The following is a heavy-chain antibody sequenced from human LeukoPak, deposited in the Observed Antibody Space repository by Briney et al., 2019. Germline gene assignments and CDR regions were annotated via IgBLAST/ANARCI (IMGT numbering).Heavy chain of an antibody. Sequence: SETLSLTCTVSGGSISSYYWSWIRQPPGKGLEWIGYIYYSGSANYNPSLKSRVTISVDTSKNQFSLKLSSVTAADTAVYYCARGRDYYDSSGYYWRGYYYGMDVWGQGTTVTVSS. CDR3: ARGRDYYDSSGYYWRGYYYGMDV. CDR2: IYYSGSA. J-gene: IGHJ6*02. CDR1: GGSISSYY. D-gene: IGHD3-22*01. V-gene: IGHV4-59*08.